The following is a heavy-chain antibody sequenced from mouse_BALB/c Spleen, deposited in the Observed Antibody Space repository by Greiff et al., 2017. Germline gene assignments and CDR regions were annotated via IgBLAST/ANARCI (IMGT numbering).Heavy chain of an antibody. CDR2: INPYNDGT. V-gene: IGHV1-14*01. CDR3: ARESTMITTRDYYAMDY. CDR1: GYTFTSYV. J-gene: IGHJ4*01. Sequence: VQLQQSGPELVKPGASVKMSCKASGYTFTSYVMHWVKQKPGQGLEWIGYINPYNDGTKYNEKFKGKATLTSDKSSSTAYMELSSLTSEDSAVYYCARESTMITTRDYYAMDYWGQGTSVTVSS. D-gene: IGHD2-4*01.